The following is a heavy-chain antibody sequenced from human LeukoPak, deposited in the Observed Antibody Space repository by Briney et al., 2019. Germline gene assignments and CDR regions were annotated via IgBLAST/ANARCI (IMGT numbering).Heavy chain of an antibody. D-gene: IGHD3-10*01. J-gene: IGHJ5*02. V-gene: IGHV1-46*01. CDR3: FGSGSYENWFDP. CDR2: INPSGGST. Sequence: ASVKVSCKASGYTFTSYYMHWVRQAPGQGLEWMGIINPSGGSTSYAQKFQGRVTMTRDTSTSTAYMELSSLRSEDTAVYYCFGSGSYENWFDPWGQGTLVTVSS. CDR1: GYTFTSYY.